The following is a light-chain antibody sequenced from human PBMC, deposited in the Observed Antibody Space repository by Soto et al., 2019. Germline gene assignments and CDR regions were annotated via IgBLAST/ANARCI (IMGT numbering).Light chain of an antibody. J-gene: IGKJ2*01. CDR2: EAS. CDR1: QSISNW. CDR3: QQSIGT. Sequence: DIQMTQSPSTLSASAGDRVTITCRASQSISNWLAWFQQKPGKAPKLLISEASTLESGVPSRFSGSGSGTEFTLPVTALQPDDFATDYCQQSIGTFGQGTELEIK. V-gene: IGKV1-5*01.